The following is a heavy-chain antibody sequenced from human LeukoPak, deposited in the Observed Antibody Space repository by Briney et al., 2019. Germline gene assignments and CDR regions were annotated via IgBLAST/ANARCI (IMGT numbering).Heavy chain of an antibody. CDR2: INHSGST. V-gene: IGHV4-34*01. Sequence: SETLSLTRAVYGGSLSGYYWSWIRQPPGKGLEWIGEINHSGSTNYNPSLKSRVTISVDTSKNQFSLKLSSVTAADTAVYYCASKALYDFWSGPDYWGQGTLVTVSS. J-gene: IGHJ4*02. CDR1: GGSLSGYY. D-gene: IGHD3-3*01. CDR3: ASKALYDFWSGPDY.